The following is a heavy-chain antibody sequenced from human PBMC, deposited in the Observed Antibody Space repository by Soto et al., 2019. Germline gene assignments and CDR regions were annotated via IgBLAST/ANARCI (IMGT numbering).Heavy chain of an antibody. CDR1: GGPIKTGDYY. V-gene: IGHV4-30-4*01. CDR3: ARAGFSYGHLLF. CDR2: AFYSGAT. Sequence: TLSLTCNVSGGPIKTGDYYWNWIRQPPGKGLEWIGYAFYSGATNYSPSLKSRAAISMDTSKNQFALSLTSVTAADTAVYYCARAGFSYGHLLFWGQGIRVTVSS. D-gene: IGHD3-10*01. J-gene: IGHJ4*02.